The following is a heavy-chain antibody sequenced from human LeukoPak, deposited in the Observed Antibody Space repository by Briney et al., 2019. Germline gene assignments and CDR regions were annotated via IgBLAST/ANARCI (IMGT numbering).Heavy chain of an antibody. D-gene: IGHD2-21*02. Sequence: SETLSLTCAVSDYSISSAYYWGWIRQPPGKGLEWIGSIYHSGSTDYNPSLKSRLTISVDTSKNQFSLKLRSVTAADTAVYYCARDQAYCGGDCYFDFWGQGTLVTVSS. CDR3: ARDQAYCGGDCYFDF. CDR2: IYHSGST. J-gene: IGHJ4*02. CDR1: DYSISSAYY. V-gene: IGHV4-38-2*02.